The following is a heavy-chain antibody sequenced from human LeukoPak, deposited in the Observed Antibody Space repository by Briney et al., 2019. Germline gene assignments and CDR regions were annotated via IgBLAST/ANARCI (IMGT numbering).Heavy chain of an antibody. D-gene: IGHD6-6*01. J-gene: IGHJ4*02. CDR1: GYSFTNYR. CDR3: ARRGARYSSSADY. V-gene: IGHV5-10-1*01. CDR2: IDPSDSYT. Sequence: GESLKISCKGSGYSFTNYRISWVRQMPGKGLEWMGRIDPSDSYTNYSPSFQGHVTISADKSISTAYLQWSSLKASDTAIYYCARRGARYSSSADYWGQGTLVTVSS.